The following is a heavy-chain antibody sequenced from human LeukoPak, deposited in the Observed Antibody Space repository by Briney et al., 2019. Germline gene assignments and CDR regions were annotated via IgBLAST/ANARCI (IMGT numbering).Heavy chain of an antibody. J-gene: IGHJ4*02. V-gene: IGHV1-69*05. CDR1: GGTFSSYA. Sequence: SSVKVSRKASGGTFSSYAISWVRQAPGQGLEWMGRIIPIFGTANCAQKFQGRVTITTDESTSTAYMELSSLRSEDTAVYYCARDTSYSPGGYWGQGTLVTVSS. D-gene: IGHD1-26*01. CDR3: ARDTSYSPGGY. CDR2: IIPIFGTA.